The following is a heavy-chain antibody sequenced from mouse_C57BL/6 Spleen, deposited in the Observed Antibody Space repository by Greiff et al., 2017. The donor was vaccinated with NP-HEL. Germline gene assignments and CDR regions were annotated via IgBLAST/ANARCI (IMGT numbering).Heavy chain of an antibody. CDR1: GFTFSDYY. CDR3: ARDGDYYGSSYFWYFDV. J-gene: IGHJ1*03. D-gene: IGHD1-1*01. Sequence: DVQLVESEGGLVQPGSSMKLSCTASGFTFSDYYMAWVRQVPEKGLEWVANINYDGSSTYYLDSLKSRFIISRDNAKNILYLQMSSLKSEDTATYYCARDGDYYGSSYFWYFDVWGTGTTVTVSS. CDR2: INYDGSST. V-gene: IGHV5-16*01.